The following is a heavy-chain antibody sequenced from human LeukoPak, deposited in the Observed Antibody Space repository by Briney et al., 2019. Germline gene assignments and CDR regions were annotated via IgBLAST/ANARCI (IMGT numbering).Heavy chain of an antibody. Sequence: SETLSLTCTLSGDSMSRGGYYWSWIRKHPAKGLESIGYMCYRGSTYYNPSLKSRVTISVDTSKNQFSLKRSSMTAADTAVYYGARDPAQARGFDPWGQGTLVTVSS. J-gene: IGHJ5*02. D-gene: IGHD2-2*01. CDR3: ARDPAQARGFDP. CDR1: GDSMSRGGYY. CDR2: MCYRGST. V-gene: IGHV4-31*03.